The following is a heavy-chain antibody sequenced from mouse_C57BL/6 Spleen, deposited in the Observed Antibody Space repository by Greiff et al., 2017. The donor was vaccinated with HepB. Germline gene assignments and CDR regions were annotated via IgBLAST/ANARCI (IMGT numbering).Heavy chain of an antibody. D-gene: IGHD2-4*01. CDR3: ARGYDYDVVAWYFDV. Sequence: EVKLQESGPALVKPSQTVSLTCTVTGYSITNGNHWWNWIRQVSGSKLEWIGYISSSGSTDSNPSLKSRISITRDTSKNQLFLQLNSVTTEDIATYYCARGYDYDVVAWYFDVWGIGTTVTVSS. V-gene: IGHV3-4*01. CDR2: ISSSGST. J-gene: IGHJ1*03. CDR1: GYSITNGNHW.